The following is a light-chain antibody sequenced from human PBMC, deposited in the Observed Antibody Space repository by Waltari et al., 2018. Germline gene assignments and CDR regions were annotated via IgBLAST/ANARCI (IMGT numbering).Light chain of an antibody. J-gene: IGLJ1*01. Sequence: QSVLTQPPSVSAAPGQKVTISCSGSSSNIGGNSVSWYQQLPGTAPKLLIYDNSKRPSGIPDRFAVSKSGTSATLGITGRQTGDEADYYCGTWDSSLSAYVFGTGTKVTVL. CDR3: GTWDSSLSAYV. CDR2: DNS. CDR1: SSNIGGNS. V-gene: IGLV1-51*01.